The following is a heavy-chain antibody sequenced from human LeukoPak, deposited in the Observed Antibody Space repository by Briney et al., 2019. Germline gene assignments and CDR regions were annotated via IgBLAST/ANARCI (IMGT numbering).Heavy chain of an antibody. CDR3: ARDVYQGYCTSTSCYALGYFDY. CDR1: GFTFSDYY. CDR2: ISSSGSSI. D-gene: IGHD2-2*01. J-gene: IGHJ4*02. Sequence: GGSLRLSCAASGFTFSDYYMSWIRQAPGKGLKWVSYISSSGSSIYYADSVKGRFTISRDNAKNSLYLQMNSLRAEDTAVYYCARDVYQGYCTSTSCYALGYFDYWGQGTLVTVSS. V-gene: IGHV3-11*04.